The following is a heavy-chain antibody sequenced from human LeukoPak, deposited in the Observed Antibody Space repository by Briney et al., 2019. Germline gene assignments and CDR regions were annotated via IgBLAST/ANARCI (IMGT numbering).Heavy chain of an antibody. D-gene: IGHD3-10*02. CDR3: DP. Sequence: SETLSLTCTVSGGSTSSYYWTWIRQPPGKGLELIGYIYYSGNTNYNPSLRSRVTIAIDTSKNQFSDTAVYYCVGRISPNWFDPWGQGTLVTVSS. V-gene: IGHV4-59*01. J-gene: IGHJ5*02. CDR2: IYYSGNT. CDR1: GGSTSSYY.